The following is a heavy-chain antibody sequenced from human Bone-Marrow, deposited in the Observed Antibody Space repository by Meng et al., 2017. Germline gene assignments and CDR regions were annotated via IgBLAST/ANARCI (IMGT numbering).Heavy chain of an antibody. J-gene: IGHJ5*02. D-gene: IGHD1-26*01. V-gene: IGHV1-46*01. CDR2: INPSGGST. Sequence: QGQRVQSGAEVKKPGASVKVSCKASGYTFTSYYMHWVRQAPGQGLEWMGIINPSGGSTSYAQKFQGRVTMTRDNSKNTLYLQMNNLRAEDTAVYYCATGETRYWFDPWGQGTLVTVSS. CDR1: GYTFTSYY. CDR3: ATGETRYWFDP.